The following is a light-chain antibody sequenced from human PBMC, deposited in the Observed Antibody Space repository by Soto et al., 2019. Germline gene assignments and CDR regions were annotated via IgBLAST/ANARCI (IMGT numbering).Light chain of an antibody. CDR2: DAS. V-gene: IGKV3-15*01. Sequence: EIVMTQSPATLSVSPWERATLSCRASQSVLSNLAWYQQKPGQAPRLLIYDASTRATGIPARFSGSGSGTDFTLTISGLQSEDFAVYYCQQYYSIPLTFGGGTKVDIK. CDR1: QSVLSN. J-gene: IGKJ4*01. CDR3: QQYYSIPLT.